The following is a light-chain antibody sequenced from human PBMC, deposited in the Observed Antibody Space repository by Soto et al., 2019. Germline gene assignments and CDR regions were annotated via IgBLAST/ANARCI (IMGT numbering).Light chain of an antibody. J-gene: IGLJ3*02. CDR1: SSDVGAYKY. Sequence: QSVLTQPPSASGSPGQSVTISCTGTSSDVGAYKYVSWYHQYPGKAPKLMIYEVSKRPSGVPDRFSGSKSGNTASLTVSGLQAEDEDDYYCTSYVGSNIWVFGGGTKLTVL. CDR2: EVS. V-gene: IGLV2-8*01. CDR3: TSYVGSNIWV.